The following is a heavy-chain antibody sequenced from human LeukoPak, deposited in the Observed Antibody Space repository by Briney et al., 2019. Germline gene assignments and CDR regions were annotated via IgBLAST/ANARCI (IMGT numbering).Heavy chain of an antibody. Sequence: GGSLKLSCAASGFTFSDYYMSWMRQAPGKGLEWVSLISSSGSSIYYAESVKGRFTISRDNAKNSLYLQMNSLRAEDTAVYYCARVGGTESSTTYFDYWGQGTLVTVSS. CDR2: ISSSGSSI. V-gene: IGHV3-11*01. D-gene: IGHD2/OR15-2a*01. CDR1: GFTFSDYY. CDR3: ARVGGTESSTTYFDY. J-gene: IGHJ4*02.